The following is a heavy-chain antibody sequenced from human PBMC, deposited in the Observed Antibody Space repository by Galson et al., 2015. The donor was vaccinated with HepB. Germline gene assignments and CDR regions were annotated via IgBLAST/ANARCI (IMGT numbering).Heavy chain of an antibody. Sequence: SVKVSCKASGYTFTSYAMHWVRQAPGQRLEWMGWINAGNGNTKYSQKFQGRVTITRDTSASTAYMELSNLRSEDTAVYYCARALGSGYSFGWGQGTLVTVSS. D-gene: IGHD3-22*01. V-gene: IGHV1-3*01. CDR1: GYTFTSYA. J-gene: IGHJ4*02. CDR2: INAGNGNT. CDR3: ARALGSGYSFG.